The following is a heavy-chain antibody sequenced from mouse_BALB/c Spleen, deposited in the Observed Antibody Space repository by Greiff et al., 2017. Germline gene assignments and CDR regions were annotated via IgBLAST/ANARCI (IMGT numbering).Heavy chain of an antibody. CDR3: ARRYRDAYETWFAY. D-gene: IGHD1-1*01. J-gene: IGHJ3*01. Sequence: EVKLMESGGGLVKPGGSLKLSCAASGFTFSSYAMSWVRQTPEKRLEWVASISSGGSTYYPDSVKGRFTISRDNARNILYLQMSSLRSEDTAMYYCARRYRDAYETWFAYWGQGTLVTVSA. V-gene: IGHV5-6-5*01. CDR2: ISSGGST. CDR1: GFTFSSYA.